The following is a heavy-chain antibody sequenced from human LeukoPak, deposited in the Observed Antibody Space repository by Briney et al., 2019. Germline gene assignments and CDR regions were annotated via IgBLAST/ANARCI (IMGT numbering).Heavy chain of an antibody. D-gene: IGHD3-22*01. Sequence: PSETLSLTCTVSGGSISSYYWSWIRQPAGKGLEWIGRIYTSGSTNYNPSLKSRVTMSVDTSKNQFSLKLSSVTAADTAVYYCARQGTNYYDSSGYYYRHLLFDYWGQGTLVTVSS. V-gene: IGHV4-4*07. CDR1: GGSISSYY. CDR3: ARQGTNYYDSSGYYYRHLLFDY. CDR2: IYTSGST. J-gene: IGHJ4*02.